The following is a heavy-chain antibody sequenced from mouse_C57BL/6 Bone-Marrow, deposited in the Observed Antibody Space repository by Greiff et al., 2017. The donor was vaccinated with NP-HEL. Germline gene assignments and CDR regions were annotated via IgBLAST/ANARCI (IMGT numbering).Heavy chain of an antibody. Sequence: VQLQQSGAELVRPGASVKLSCTASGFNIKDDYMHWVKQRPEQGLEWIGWIDPENGDTEYASKFQGKATITADTSSNTAYLQLSSLTSEDTAVYYCTRRGVREGAYWGQGTLVTVSA. CDR3: TRRGVREGAY. CDR1: GFNIKDDY. V-gene: IGHV14-4*01. D-gene: IGHD2-2*01. CDR2: IDPENGDT. J-gene: IGHJ3*01.